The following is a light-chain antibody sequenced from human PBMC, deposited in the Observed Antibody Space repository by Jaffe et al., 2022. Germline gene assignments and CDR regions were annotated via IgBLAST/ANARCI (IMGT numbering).Light chain of an antibody. CDR1: SSDVGGYHY. Sequence: QSALTQPRSVSGSPGQSVTISCTGTSSDVGGYHYVSWYQQHPGKAPKLMIYDVSKRPSGVPDRFSGSKSGNTASLTISGLQPEDEADYYCCSFAGQYILVFGGGTKLTVL. V-gene: IGLV2-11*01. CDR2: DVS. J-gene: IGLJ2*01. CDR3: CSFAGQYILV.